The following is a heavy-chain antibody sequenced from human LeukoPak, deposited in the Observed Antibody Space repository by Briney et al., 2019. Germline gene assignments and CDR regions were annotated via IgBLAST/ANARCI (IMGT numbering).Heavy chain of an antibody. J-gene: IGHJ4*02. CDR1: GFTFSGSA. Sequence: GGSLRLSCAASGFTFSGSAMHWVRQASGKGLEWVGRIRSKANSYATAYAASVKGRFTISRDNSKNTLYLQMNSLRAEDTAVYYCARGVGSGSRLRAGDYWGQGTLVTVSS. V-gene: IGHV3-73*01. CDR3: ARGVGSGSRLRAGDY. D-gene: IGHD1-26*01. CDR2: IRSKANSYAT.